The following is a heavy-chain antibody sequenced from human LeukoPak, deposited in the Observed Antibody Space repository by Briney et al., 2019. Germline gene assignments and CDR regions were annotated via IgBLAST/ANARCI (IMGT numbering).Heavy chain of an antibody. J-gene: IGHJ6*03. CDR3: ARVGYSYVINDWSRTGLGAYPTKYYYHMDV. CDR1: GGSFRGCY. D-gene: IGHD5-18*01. V-gene: IGHV4-34*01. Sequence: SETLSLTCAVYGGSFRGCYWRGIRQPPGKGLEWIGEIHLSGCTNYNPSLKSRVTISGDTSKNQFSLKLSSVTAADTAVYFCARVGYSYVINDWSRTGLGAYPTKYYYHMDVWGKGTTVTVSS. CDR2: IHLSGCT.